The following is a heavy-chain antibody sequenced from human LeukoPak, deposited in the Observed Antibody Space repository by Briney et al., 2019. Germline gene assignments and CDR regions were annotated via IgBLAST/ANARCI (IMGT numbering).Heavy chain of an antibody. D-gene: IGHD6-13*01. CDR3: ARQLYTRSWFDS. V-gene: IGHV4-4*09. CDR1: GGSISSYY. J-gene: IGHJ5*01. CDR2: FYTSGNT. Sequence: PSETLSLTCTVSGGSISSYYWSWIRQPPGKGLEWIGFFYTSGNTNYNPSLKSRVTISLDTSKNQFSLKLSSVTAADTAVYYCARQLYTRSWFDSWGQGTLVTVSS.